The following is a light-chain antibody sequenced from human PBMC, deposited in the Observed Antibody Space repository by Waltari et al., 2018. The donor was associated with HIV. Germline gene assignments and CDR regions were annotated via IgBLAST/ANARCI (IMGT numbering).Light chain of an antibody. CDR2: EGT. CDR1: SSDAGGNTL. CDR3: CSSVGNRTSFV. J-gene: IGLJ1*01. Sequence: QSALTQPASVSGSPGQSIIISCTATSSDAGGNTLFSGFQHHPGKAPKLIIYEGTNRPSGVSDRFSGSKSGGTASLSISALQAEDEADYYCCSSVGNRTSFVFGSGTRVTVL. V-gene: IGLV2-23*01.